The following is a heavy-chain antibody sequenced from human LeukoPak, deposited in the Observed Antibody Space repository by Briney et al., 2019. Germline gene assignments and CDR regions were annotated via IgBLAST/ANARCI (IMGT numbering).Heavy chain of an antibody. CDR2: ISSSSSYI. CDR3: ARPMQAGATRIAFDI. CDR1: GIAFTNAW. D-gene: IGHD1-26*01. V-gene: IGHV3-21*01. Sequence: PGGSLRLSCAASGIAFTNAWMNWVRQAPGKGLEWVSSISSSSSYIYYADSVKGRFTISRDNAKNSLYLQMNSLRAEDTAVYYCARPMQAGATRIAFDIWGQGTMVTVSS. J-gene: IGHJ3*02.